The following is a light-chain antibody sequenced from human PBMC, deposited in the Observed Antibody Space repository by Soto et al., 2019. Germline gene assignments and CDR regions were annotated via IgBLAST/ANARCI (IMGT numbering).Light chain of an antibody. V-gene: IGKV4-1*01. CDR1: QSIFYSSNNKNF. J-gene: IGKJ2*01. CDR2: GVS. CDR3: QQYNNWPHT. Sequence: DIVMTQSPYSLAVSLGERATINCKSSQSIFYSSNNKNFLAWYQQKPGQAPSLLIYGVSTRATGVPVRFSGSGSGTEFTLTINSLQSEDFAVYYCQQYNNWPHTFGQGTKVDIK.